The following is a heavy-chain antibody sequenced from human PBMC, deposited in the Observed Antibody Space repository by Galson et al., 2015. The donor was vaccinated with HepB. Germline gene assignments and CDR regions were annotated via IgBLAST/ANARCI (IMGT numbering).Heavy chain of an antibody. CDR1: GGSISSGGYA. CDR2: IYHRGNT. Sequence: LSLTCVLSGGSISSGGYAWNWIRQPPGQGLEWIGYIYHRGNTYYAPSFESRVTMSVDKSNNQLSLKLSSVTAADTAVYYCVRRPHNWFDPWGQGTLVTVSS. CDR3: VRRPHNWFDP. J-gene: IGHJ5*02. V-gene: IGHV4-30-2*01.